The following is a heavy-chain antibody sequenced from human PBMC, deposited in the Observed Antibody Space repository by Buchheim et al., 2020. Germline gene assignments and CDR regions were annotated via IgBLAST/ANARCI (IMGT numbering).Heavy chain of an antibody. V-gene: IGHV1-3*01. J-gene: IGHJ6*02. CDR1: GYTFTSYA. D-gene: IGHD6-19*01. CDR2: TNAGNGNT. Sequence: QVQLVQSGAEVKKPGASVKVSCKASGYTFTSYAMHWVRQAPGQRLEWMGWTNAGNGNTKYSQKFQGRVTITRNTYASPAYMELGSLRSEDTAVYYCARNRWLANYYYYGMDVWGQGTT. CDR3: ARNRWLANYYYYGMDV.